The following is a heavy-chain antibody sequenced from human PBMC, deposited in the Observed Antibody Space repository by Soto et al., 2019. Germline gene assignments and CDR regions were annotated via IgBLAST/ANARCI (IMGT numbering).Heavy chain of an antibody. CDR2: IIPIFGTA. D-gene: IGHD3-3*01. J-gene: IGHJ6*02. CDR1: GGTFSSYA. CDR3: ASSRAYYDFWSGSYYYYGMDV. Sequence: ASVKVSCKASGGTFSSYAISWVRQAPGQGLEWMGGIIPIFGTANYAQKFQGRVTITADESTSTAYMELSSLRSEDTAVYYCASSRAYYDFWSGSYYYYGMDVWGQGTTVTVSS. V-gene: IGHV1-69*13.